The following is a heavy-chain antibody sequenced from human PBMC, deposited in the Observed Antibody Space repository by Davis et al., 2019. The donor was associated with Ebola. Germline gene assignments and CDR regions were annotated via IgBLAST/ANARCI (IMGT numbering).Heavy chain of an antibody. CDR2: ISAHNGNT. D-gene: IGHD3-22*01. V-gene: IGHV1-18*01. CDR3: ARDSRPTYYYDSSGKTQVDY. J-gene: IGHJ4*02. Sequence: ASVKVSCKASGYTFSSYGLSWVRQAPGQGLEWMGWISAHNGNTNYAQKFQDRVTMTTDTSTSTAYMELRSLRSDDTAVYYCARDSRPTYYYDSSGKTQVDYWGQGTLVTVSS. CDR1: GYTFSSYG.